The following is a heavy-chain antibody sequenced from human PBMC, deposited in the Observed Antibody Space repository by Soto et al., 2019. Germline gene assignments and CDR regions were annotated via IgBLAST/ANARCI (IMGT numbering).Heavy chain of an antibody. CDR2: MHYSGST. Sequence: PSETLSLTCTVSGGSIASVGFYCSWIRQNPEKGLEWIAYMHYSGSTYHNPSLRSRIGISLDTSKNQFSLSLTSVTAADTAVYYCAIYDSSGSRGVQHWGQGTLVTVS. V-gene: IGHV4-31*03. CDR3: AIYDSSGSRGVQH. J-gene: IGHJ1*01. D-gene: IGHD3-22*01. CDR1: GGSIASVGFY.